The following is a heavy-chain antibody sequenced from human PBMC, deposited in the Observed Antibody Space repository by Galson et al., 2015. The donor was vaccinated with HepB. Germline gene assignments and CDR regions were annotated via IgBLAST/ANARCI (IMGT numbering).Heavy chain of an antibody. CDR2: ISSSDSYI. V-gene: IGHV3-21*01. CDR3: ARGGGSYDFWSGHSPYYFMDV. D-gene: IGHD3-3*01. J-gene: IGHJ6*03. CDR1: GFTFSSYG. Sequence: SLRLSCAASGFTFSSYGMNWVRQAPGKGLEWVSSISSSDSYIYYVDSVKGRFTISRDNAKNSLYLQMNSLRDEDTAVYYCARGGGSYDFWSGHSPYYFMDVWGKGTTVTVSS.